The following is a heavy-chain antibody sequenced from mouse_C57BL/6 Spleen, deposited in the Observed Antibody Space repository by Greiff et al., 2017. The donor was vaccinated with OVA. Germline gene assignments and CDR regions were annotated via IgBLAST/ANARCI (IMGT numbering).Heavy chain of an antibody. J-gene: IGHJ4*01. CDR2: IWSDGST. CDR1: GFSLTSYG. Sequence: VKLMESGPGLVAPSQSLSITCTVSGFSLTSYGVHWVRQPPGKGLEWLVVIWSDGSTTYNSALKSRLSISKDNSKSQVFLKMNSLQTDDTAMYYCARQGGNYGNYYAMDYWGQGTSVTVSS. D-gene: IGHD2-1*01. CDR3: ARQGGNYGNYYAMDY. V-gene: IGHV2-6-1*01.